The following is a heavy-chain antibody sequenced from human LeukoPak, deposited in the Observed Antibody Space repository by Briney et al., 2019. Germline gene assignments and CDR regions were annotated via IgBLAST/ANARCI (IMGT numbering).Heavy chain of an antibody. CDR3: AKDLSPYGGNSVTDY. Sequence: GGSLRLSCAASGFTFSSYAMSWVRQAPGKGLEWVSAISGSGGSTYYADSVKGRFTISRDNSKNTLYLQMNNLRAEDTAVYYCAKDLSPYGGNSVTDYWGQGTLVTVSS. D-gene: IGHD4-23*01. CDR1: GFTFSSYA. V-gene: IGHV3-23*01. CDR2: ISGSGGST. J-gene: IGHJ4*02.